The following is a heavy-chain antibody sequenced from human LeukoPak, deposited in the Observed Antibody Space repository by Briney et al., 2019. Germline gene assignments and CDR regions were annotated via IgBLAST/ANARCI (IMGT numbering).Heavy chain of an antibody. V-gene: IGHV3-23*01. CDR1: GFTFSTYA. CDR3: AKSYYYDSSGLSPGYFDY. D-gene: IGHD3-22*01. J-gene: IGHJ4*02. Sequence: GGSLRLSCAASGFTFSTYAMSWVRQAPGKGLEWISAISGSGGSTYYADSVKGRFTISRDNSKNTLYLQMNSLRAEDTAVYYCAKSYYYDSSGLSPGYFDYWGQGTLVTVSS. CDR2: ISGSGGST.